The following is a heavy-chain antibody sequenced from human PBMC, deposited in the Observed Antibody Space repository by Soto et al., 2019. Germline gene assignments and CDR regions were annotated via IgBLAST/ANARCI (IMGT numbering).Heavy chain of an antibody. CDR2: IYYSGST. CDR3: ARAQVLPFLDY. Sequence: QVQLQESGPGLVKPSETLSLTCTVSGGSISTYYWNWIRQPPGKGLEWIGYIYYSGSTNYSPSLKSRVTISVDTSKNQFSLKLGSATAADTVVYYCARAQVLPFLDYWGQGTLVTVSS. J-gene: IGHJ4*02. D-gene: IGHD1-26*01. CDR1: GGSISTYY. V-gene: IGHV4-59*12.